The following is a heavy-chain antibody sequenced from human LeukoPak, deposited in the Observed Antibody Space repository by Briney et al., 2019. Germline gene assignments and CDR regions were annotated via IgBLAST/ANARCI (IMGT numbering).Heavy chain of an antibody. CDR1: GGTFSSYA. D-gene: IGHD3-3*01. J-gene: IGHJ6*02. CDR2: IIPIFGTA. Sequence: SVKVSCKASGGTFSSYAISWVRQAPGQGLEWMGGIIPIFGTANYAQKFQGRVMITADESTSTAYMELSSLRSEDTAVYYCARGYYDFWSGYYIDYYGMDVWGQGTTVTVSS. V-gene: IGHV1-69*13. CDR3: ARGYYDFWSGYYIDYYGMDV.